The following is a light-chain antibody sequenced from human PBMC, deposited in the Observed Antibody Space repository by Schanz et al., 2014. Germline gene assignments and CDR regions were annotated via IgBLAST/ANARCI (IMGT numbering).Light chain of an antibody. CDR1: SSDVGSYDY. CDR3: SSYTRGTTLVV. CDR2: NVN. Sequence: QSALIQPPSVSGSPGQSVTISCTGTSSDVGSYDYVSWYQQHPGTVPKPMIYNVNTRPSGVPDRFSGSKSGNTASMTISGLQAEDEADYYCSSYTRGTTLVVFGGGTKLTVL. V-gene: IGLV2-18*02. J-gene: IGLJ2*01.